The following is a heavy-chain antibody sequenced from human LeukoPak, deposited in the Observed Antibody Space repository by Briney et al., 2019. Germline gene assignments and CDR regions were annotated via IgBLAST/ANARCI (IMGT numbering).Heavy chain of an antibody. CDR3: AGEVSMVRGVISHNFDY. CDR1: GFTFSSYW. J-gene: IGHJ4*02. D-gene: IGHD3-10*01. Sequence: QPGGSLRLSCAASGFTFSSYWMSWVRQAPGKGLEWVANIKQDGSEKYYVDSVKGRFTISRDNAKNSLYLQMNSLRAEDTAVHYCAGEVSMVRGVISHNFDYWGQGTLVTVSS. V-gene: IGHV3-7*05. CDR2: IKQDGSEK.